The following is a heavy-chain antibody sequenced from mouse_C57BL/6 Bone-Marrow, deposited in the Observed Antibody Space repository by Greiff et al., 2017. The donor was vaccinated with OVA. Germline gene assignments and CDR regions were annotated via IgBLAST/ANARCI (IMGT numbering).Heavy chain of an antibody. V-gene: IGHV1-50*01. CDR3: ASRAYYYGSIAY. D-gene: IGHD1-1*01. Sequence: QVQLQQPGAELVKPGASVKLSCKASGYTFTSYWMQWVKQRPGQGLEWIGEIDPSDSYTNYNQKFKGKATLTVDTSSSTAYMQLSSLTSEDSAVYDCASRAYYYGSIAYWGKGTLVTVSA. CDR2: IDPSDSYT. J-gene: IGHJ3*01. CDR1: GYTFTSYW.